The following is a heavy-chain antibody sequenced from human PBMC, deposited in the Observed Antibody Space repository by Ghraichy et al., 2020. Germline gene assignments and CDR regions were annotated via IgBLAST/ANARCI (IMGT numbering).Heavy chain of an antibody. CDR2: IYYTGSI. CDR1: GGSISSYY. J-gene: IGHJ4*02. CDR3: ARDLRYFDY. V-gene: IGHV4-59*01. Sequence: SETLSLTCTVSGGSISSYYWSWIRQPPGKELEWIGYIYYTGSINYNPSLKSRVTISVDTSKNQFSLKLSSVTAADTAVYYCARDLRYFDYWGQGTLVTVSS.